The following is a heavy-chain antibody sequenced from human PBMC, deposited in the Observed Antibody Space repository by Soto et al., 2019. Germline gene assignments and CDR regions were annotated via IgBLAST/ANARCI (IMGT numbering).Heavy chain of an antibody. Sequence: SETLSPTCTVSGGSVSSGNYNWGWIRQPPGKGPEWIGYIYYSGSTRYNPSLKSRLTISVDTSKNHFSLTLTSVNAADTAVYYCARGRNNWFDPWGQGTLVTVSS. J-gene: IGHJ5*02. CDR3: ARGRNNWFDP. CDR1: GGSVSSGNYN. CDR2: IYYSGST. V-gene: IGHV4-61*03.